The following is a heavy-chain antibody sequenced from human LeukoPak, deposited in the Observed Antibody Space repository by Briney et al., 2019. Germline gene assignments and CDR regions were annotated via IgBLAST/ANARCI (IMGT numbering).Heavy chain of an antibody. CDR3: ARGSPRLWFIN. D-gene: IGHD5-18*01. CDR2: MNPNSGNT. V-gene: IGHV1-8*02. CDR1: GGTFSSYA. Sequence: ASVKVSCKASGGTFSSYAISWVRQAPGQGLEWMGWMNPNSGNTGYAQKFQGRVTMTRNTSISTAYMELSSLRSEDTAVYYCARGSPRLWFINGGQGTLVTVSS. J-gene: IGHJ4*02.